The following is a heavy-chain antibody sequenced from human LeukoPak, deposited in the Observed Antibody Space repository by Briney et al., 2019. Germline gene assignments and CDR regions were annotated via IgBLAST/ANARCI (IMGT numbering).Heavy chain of an antibody. CDR1: GFTFSSYS. Sequence: GGSLRLSCAASGFTFSSYSMNWVRQAPGKGLEWVSSFGTRSTSIYHAGSVKGRFAISRDNAKNSLYLQMNSLRVEDTAVYYCARDGRPLDYWGQGTLVTVSS. J-gene: IGHJ4*02. CDR3: ARDGRPLDY. CDR2: FGTRSTSI. V-gene: IGHV3-21*04.